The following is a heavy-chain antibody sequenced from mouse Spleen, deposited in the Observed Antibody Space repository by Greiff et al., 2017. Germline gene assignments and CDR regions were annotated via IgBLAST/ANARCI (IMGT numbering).Heavy chain of an antibody. J-gene: IGHJ4*01. CDR1: GFSLTSYG. V-gene: IGHV2-6-1*01. CDR2: IWSDGST. CDR3: ARHESRLYAMDY. Sequence: VQLQQSGPGLVAPSQSLSITCTISGFSLTSYGLHWVRQPPGKGLEWLVVIWSDGSTTYNSALKSRLSISKDNSKSQVFLKMNSLQTDDTAMYYCARHESRLYAMDYWGQGTSVTVSS.